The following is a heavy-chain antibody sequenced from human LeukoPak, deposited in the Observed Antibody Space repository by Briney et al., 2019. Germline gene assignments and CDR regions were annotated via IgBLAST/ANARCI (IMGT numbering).Heavy chain of an antibody. D-gene: IGHD2-2*01. V-gene: IGHV3-74*01. Sequence: PGGSLRLSCAASGFTFSSYWMHWVRQAPGKELVWVSRINSDGSSTSYADSVKGRFTISRDNAKNTLYLQMNSLRAEDTAVYYCARGDIVVVPAAIATSDYYGMDVWGQGTTVTVSS. J-gene: IGHJ6*02. CDR3: ARGDIVVVPAAIATSDYYGMDV. CDR2: INSDGSST. CDR1: GFTFSSYW.